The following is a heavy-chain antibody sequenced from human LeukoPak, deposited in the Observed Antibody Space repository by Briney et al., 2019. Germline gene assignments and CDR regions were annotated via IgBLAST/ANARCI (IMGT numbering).Heavy chain of an antibody. D-gene: IGHD3-22*01. V-gene: IGHV4-59*08. CDR3: ARHSKYYYDSSGSYVGYFQH. J-gene: IGHJ1*01. Sequence: WETLSLTCTVSGGSISVYCWSWIRQPPGKGLEWIGYIYYSGSTNYNPSLKSRVTISVDTSKNQFSLKLSSVTAADTAVYYCARHSKYYYDSSGSYVGYFQHWGQGTLVTVSS. CDR2: IYYSGST. CDR1: GGSISVYC.